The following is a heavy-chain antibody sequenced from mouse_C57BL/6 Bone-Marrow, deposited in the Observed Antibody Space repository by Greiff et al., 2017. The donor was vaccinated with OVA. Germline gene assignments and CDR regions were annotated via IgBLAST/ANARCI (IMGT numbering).Heavy chain of an antibody. CDR2: IFPCSGST. V-gene: IGHV1-55*01. CDR1: GYTFTSYW. CDR3: ARRYSNYGYAMDY. D-gene: IGHD2-5*01. Sequence: VQLQQSGAELVKPGASVKMSWKVSGYTFTSYWINWVKQRPGQGLLWVGDIFPCSGSTNYNEKFKSKATRTVDTSSSTAYMQLSSLTSEDYAVYYCARRYSNYGYAMDYWGQGTSVTVSS. J-gene: IGHJ4*01.